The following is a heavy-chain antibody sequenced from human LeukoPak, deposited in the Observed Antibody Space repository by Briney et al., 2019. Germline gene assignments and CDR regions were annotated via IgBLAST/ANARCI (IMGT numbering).Heavy chain of an antibody. Sequence: GGSLRLSCAASGFTFSSYAMHWVRQAPGKGLEWVAFIRSDGYHTYYADSVKGRFTITRDNSKNTLYLQMNSLRLEDMAVYYCAKPSGSGVDYWGRGTRVTVSS. CDR3: AKPSGSGVDY. V-gene: IGHV3-30*02. D-gene: IGHD1-26*01. J-gene: IGHJ4*02. CDR1: GFTFSSYA. CDR2: IRSDGYHT.